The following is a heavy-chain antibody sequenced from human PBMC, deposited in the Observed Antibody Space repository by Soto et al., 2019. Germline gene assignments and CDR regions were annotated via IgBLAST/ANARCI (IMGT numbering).Heavy chain of an antibody. D-gene: IGHD6-6*01. J-gene: IGHJ5*02. CDR2: INAHSGGT. CDR1: GFSFTGYY. V-gene: IGHV1-2*02. Sequence: QVQLVQSGAAVKKPGASVKVSCKASGFSFTGYYIHWLRQAPGQGLEWMGWINAHSGGTEYAQKFQGRVTLTRDTSIATAYLTLTSLTSDDTALYYCAKDLMRQLAYWLDPWGQGTQVTVSS. CDR3: AKDLMRQLAYWLDP.